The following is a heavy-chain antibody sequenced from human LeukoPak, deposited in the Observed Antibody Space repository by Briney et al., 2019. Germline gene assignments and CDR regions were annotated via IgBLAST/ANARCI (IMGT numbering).Heavy chain of an antibody. D-gene: IGHD2-21*01. V-gene: IGHV4-31*03. CDR3: ARAGLPNSHRNAFDI. CDR1: GGSISSGGYS. J-gene: IGHJ3*02. Sequence: PSQTLSLTCTVSGGSISSGGYSWSWIRQHPGKGLEWIGYIYYSGSTYYNPSLKSRVTISVDTSKNQFSLKLSSVTAADTAVYYCARAGLPNSHRNAFDIWGQGTMVTVSS. CDR2: IYYSGST.